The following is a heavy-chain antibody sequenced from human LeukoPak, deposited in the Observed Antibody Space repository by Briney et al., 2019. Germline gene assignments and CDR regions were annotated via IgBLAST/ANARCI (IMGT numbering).Heavy chain of an antibody. CDR3: ARDRGEHDYGDMDWFDP. CDR2: IYISGST. J-gene: IGHJ5*02. D-gene: IGHD4-17*01. CDR1: GGSISSYY. Sequence: SETLSLTCTVSGGSISSYYWSWIRQPAGKGLEGVGRIYISGSTNYNPALNSRVTMSVDTSKNQFSLKLSSVTAADTAVYYCARDRGEHDYGDMDWFDPWGQGTLVTVSS. V-gene: IGHV4-4*07.